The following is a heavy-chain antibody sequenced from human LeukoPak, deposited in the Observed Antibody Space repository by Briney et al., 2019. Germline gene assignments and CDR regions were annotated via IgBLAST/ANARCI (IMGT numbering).Heavy chain of an antibody. J-gene: IGHJ4*02. D-gene: IGHD3-16*02. CDR3: ARKLYDYVWGSYRYPLDY. Sequence: PSETLSLTCAVYGGSFSGYYWSWTRQPPGKGLEWIGEINHSGSTNYNPSLKSRVTISVDTSKNQFSLKLSSVTAADTAVYYCARKLYDYVWGSYRYPLDYWGQGTLVTVSS. V-gene: IGHV4-34*01. CDR1: GGSFSGYY. CDR2: INHSGST.